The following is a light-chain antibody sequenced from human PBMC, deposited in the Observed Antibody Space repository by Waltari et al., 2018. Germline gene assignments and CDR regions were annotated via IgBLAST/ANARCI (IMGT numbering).Light chain of an antibody. Sequence: IVLTQSPATLSLSPGERATLSCRASQSVDIYLAWYQQKPGQAPRLLIYDASTRATGIPARFSGSGSGTDFTLTISSLEPEDFATYYCQQANSFPRTFGGGTKVEIK. J-gene: IGKJ4*01. CDR3: QQANSFPRT. V-gene: IGKV3-11*01. CDR1: QSVDIY. CDR2: DAS.